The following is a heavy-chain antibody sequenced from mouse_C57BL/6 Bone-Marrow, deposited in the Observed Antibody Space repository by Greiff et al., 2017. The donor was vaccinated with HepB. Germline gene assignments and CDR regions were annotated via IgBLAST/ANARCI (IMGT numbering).Heavy chain of an antibody. CDR1: GFTFSSHG. CDR2: ISSGGSYT. V-gene: IGHV5-6*01. CDR3: ARLHYYGSSYWYFDV. Sequence: EVKLMESGGDLVKPGGSLKLSCAASGFTFSSHGMSWVRQTPDKRLEWVATISSGGSYTYYPDSVKGRFTISRDNAKNTLYLQMSSLKSEDTAMYYCARLHYYGSSYWYFDVWGTGTTVTVSS. D-gene: IGHD1-1*01. J-gene: IGHJ1*03.